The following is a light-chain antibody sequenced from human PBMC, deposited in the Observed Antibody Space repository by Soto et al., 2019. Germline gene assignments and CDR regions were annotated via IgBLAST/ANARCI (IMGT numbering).Light chain of an antibody. CDR2: GAS. J-gene: IGKJ2*01. CDR1: QSISSSY. V-gene: IGKV3-20*01. Sequence: EIVLTQSPGTLSLSPRQRATLSCRASQSISSSYLAWHQQKPGQAPRVLIYGASSRATGIPDRFSGSGSGTDFTLTISRLEPEDFAVYFCQQYGNPPPNAFGQGTKVEI. CDR3: QQYGNPPPNA.